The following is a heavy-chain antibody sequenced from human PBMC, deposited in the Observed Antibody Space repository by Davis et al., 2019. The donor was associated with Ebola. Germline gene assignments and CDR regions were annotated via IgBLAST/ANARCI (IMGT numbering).Heavy chain of an antibody. Sequence: SETLSLTCTVSGGSISSSSYYWGWIRQPPGKGLEWIGYIYYSGSTNYNPSLKSRVTISVDTSKNQFSLKLSSVTAADTAVYYCARLGFLGGQFDCWGQGTLVTVSA. CDR3: ARLGFLGGQFDC. CDR1: GGSISSSSYY. V-gene: IGHV4-61*05. D-gene: IGHD3-16*01. J-gene: IGHJ4*02. CDR2: IYYSGST.